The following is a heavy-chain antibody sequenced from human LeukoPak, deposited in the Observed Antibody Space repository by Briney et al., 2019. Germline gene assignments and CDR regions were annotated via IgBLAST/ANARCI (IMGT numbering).Heavy chain of an antibody. CDR2: ISSSGGST. CDR1: GLTFSDYA. J-gene: IGHJ4*02. D-gene: IGHD2-15*01. Sequence: PGGSLRLSCAASGLTFSDYAMSWVRQAPGKGLEWISGISSSGGSTYYADSVRGRFAISRDSSGNTLYLQMYNLRAEDTAVYYCAKGPQGYCGGGNCYGQYWGQGTLVTVSS. V-gene: IGHV3-23*01. CDR3: AKGPQGYCGGGNCYGQY.